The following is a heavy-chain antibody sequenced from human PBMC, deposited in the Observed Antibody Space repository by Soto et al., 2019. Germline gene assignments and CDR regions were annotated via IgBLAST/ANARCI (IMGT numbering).Heavy chain of an antibody. CDR3: ARDLAELRFLEWPLYYFDY. CDR2: INPNSGGT. J-gene: IGHJ4*02. Sequence: ASVKVSCKASGYTFTGSYMHWVRQAPGQRLERMRWINPNSGGTNYAQKFQGWVTMTRDTSISTAYMELSRLRSDDTAVYYCARDLAELRFLEWPLYYFDYWGQGTLVTVSS. D-gene: IGHD3-3*01. V-gene: IGHV1-2*04. CDR1: GYTFTGSY.